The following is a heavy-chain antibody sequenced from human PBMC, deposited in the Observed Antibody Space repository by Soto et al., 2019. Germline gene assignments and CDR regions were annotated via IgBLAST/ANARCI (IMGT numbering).Heavy chain of an antibody. Sequence: QVQLVQSGGEMKKPGSSVKVSCQSSGGTFNTYAMNWVRQAPGQGPEWMGDISPMFGAANYAPKFQGRVTIIADESTGTSYMQLSSLTSEDTALYFCAREVQVHTPAFVYWGQGTLVTVSS. CDR3: AREVQVHTPAFVY. CDR2: ISPMFGAA. D-gene: IGHD3-10*01. J-gene: IGHJ4*02. V-gene: IGHV1-69*19. CDR1: GGTFNTYA.